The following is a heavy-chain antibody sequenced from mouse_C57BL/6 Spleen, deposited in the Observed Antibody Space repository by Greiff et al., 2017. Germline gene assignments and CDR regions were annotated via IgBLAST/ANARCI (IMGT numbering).Heavy chain of an antibody. CDR3: ARGGGTYYFDY. V-gene: IGHV1-26*01. Sequence: VQLQQSGPELVKPGASVKISCKASGYTFTDYYMNWVKQSHGKSLEWIGDINPNNGGTSYNQKFKGKATLTVDKSSSTAYMELRSLTSEDSAVYYCARGGGTYYFDYWGQGTTLTVSS. CDR1: GYTFTDYY. J-gene: IGHJ2*01. CDR2: INPNNGGT. D-gene: IGHD4-1*01.